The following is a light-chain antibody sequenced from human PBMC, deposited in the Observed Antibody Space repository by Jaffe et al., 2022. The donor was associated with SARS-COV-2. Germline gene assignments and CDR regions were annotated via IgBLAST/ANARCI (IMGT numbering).Light chain of an antibody. CDR1: QSLLYFDGYVY. Sequence: DAELTQSPLSLPVTLGQSASISCRSSQSLLYFDGYVYLNWFHQRPGQSPRRLIYRVSNRDSGVPDRFSASGSGTYFTLEIARVEAEDVGVYYCMQASHWPYTFGQGTKLEIK. J-gene: IGKJ2*01. CDR3: MQASHWPYT. CDR2: RVS. V-gene: IGKV2-30*01.